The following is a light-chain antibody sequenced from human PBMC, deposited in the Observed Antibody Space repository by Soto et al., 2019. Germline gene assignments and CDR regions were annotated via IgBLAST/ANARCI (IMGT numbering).Light chain of an antibody. Sequence: EIVLTQSPATLSLSPGERATLSCRASQSVSSYLAWYQQKPGQAPRPLIYGASSRAIGIPDRFSGSGSGTDFTPTISRLEPEDFAVYYCQQYGSSPSTFGQGTKVAIK. J-gene: IGKJ1*01. CDR2: GAS. V-gene: IGKV3-20*01. CDR3: QQYGSSPST. CDR1: QSVSSY.